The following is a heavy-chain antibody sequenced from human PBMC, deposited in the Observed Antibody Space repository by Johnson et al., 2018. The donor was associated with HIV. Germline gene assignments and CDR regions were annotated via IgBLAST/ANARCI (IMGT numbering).Heavy chain of an antibody. D-gene: IGHD6-19*01. V-gene: IGHV3-11*04. J-gene: IGHJ3*02. CDR3: ARGQWLVPGSFDI. CDR2: ISSSGRTI. Sequence: QVQLVESGGGLVKPGGSLRLSCAASGFTFGDYYMSWIRQAPGKGLEWVSYISSSGRTIYYVDSVKGRFTISRDNTKNSLYLQMNSVRDDDTAVYYWARGQWLVPGSFDIWGQGTMVTVSS. CDR1: GFTFGDYY.